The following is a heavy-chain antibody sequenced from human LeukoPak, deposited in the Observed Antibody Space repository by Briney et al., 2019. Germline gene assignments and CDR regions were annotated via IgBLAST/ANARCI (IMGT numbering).Heavy chain of an antibody. CDR3: ARRSSGPLYYYYYYMDV. V-gene: IGHV3-74*01. CDR2: INSDGSST. J-gene: IGHJ6*03. D-gene: IGHD3-22*01. Sequence: GGSLRLSCAASGFTFSSYAMSWVRQAPGKGLVWVSRINSDGSSTSYADSVKGRLTISRDNAKNTLYLQKNSLRAEDTAVYYCARRSSGPLYYYYYYMDVWGKGTTVTVSS. CDR1: GFTFSSYA.